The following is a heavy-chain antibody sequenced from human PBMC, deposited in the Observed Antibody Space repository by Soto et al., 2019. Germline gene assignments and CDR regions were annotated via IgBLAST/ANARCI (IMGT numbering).Heavy chain of an antibody. V-gene: IGHV4-34*01. CDR1: GGSFSGYY. CDR3: ARAFGLGCSGGSCYSSRERYFDY. CDR2: INHSGST. Sequence: SETLSLTCAVYGGSFSGYYWSWIRQPPGKGLEWIGEINHSGSTNYNPSLKSRVTISVDTSKNQFSLKLSSVTAADTAVYYCARAFGLGCSGGSCYSSRERYFDYWGQGTLVTVSS. J-gene: IGHJ4*02. D-gene: IGHD2-15*01.